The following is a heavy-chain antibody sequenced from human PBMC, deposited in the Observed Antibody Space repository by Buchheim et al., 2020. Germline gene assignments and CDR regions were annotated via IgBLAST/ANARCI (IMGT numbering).Heavy chain of an antibody. Sequence: QVQLQESGPGLVKPSETLSLTCTVSGGSISSYYWSWIRQPPGKGLEWIGYIYYSGSTNYNPSLKSRVTISVDTSKNQSSLKLSSVTAADTAVYYCARGAGGSSWYNWFDPWGQGTL. CDR1: GGSISSYY. V-gene: IGHV4-59*01. J-gene: IGHJ5*02. D-gene: IGHD6-13*01. CDR3: ARGAGGSSWYNWFDP. CDR2: IYYSGST.